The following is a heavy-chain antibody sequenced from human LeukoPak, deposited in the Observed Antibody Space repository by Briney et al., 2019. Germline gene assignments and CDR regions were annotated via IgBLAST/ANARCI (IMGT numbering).Heavy chain of an antibody. J-gene: IGHJ4*02. D-gene: IGHD3-10*01. CDR1: GFTFSSYG. CDR3: ANLPLVRGVILAVVY. Sequence: GGSLRLSCAASGFTFSSYGMHWVRQAPGKGLEWVAFIRYDGSNKYYADSVKGRFTISRDNSKNTLYLQMNSLRAEDTAVYYCANLPLVRGVILAVVYWGRGTLVTVSS. CDR2: IRYDGSNK. V-gene: IGHV3-30*02.